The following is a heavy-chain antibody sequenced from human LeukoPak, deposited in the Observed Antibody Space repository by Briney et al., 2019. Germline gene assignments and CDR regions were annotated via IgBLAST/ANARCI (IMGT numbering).Heavy chain of an antibody. CDR1: GFTFTSSA. V-gene: IGHV1-58*02. CDR2: IVVGSGNT. J-gene: IGHJ6*03. D-gene: IGHD3-10*01. CDR3: ARASGEMVRGVIVNDYYYMDV. Sequence: GASVKVSCKASGFTFTSSAMQWVRQARGQRLEWIGWIVVGSGNTNYAQKFQERVTMTRDTSISTAYMELSRLRSDDTAVYYCARASGEMVRGVIVNDYYYMDVWGKGTTVTVSS.